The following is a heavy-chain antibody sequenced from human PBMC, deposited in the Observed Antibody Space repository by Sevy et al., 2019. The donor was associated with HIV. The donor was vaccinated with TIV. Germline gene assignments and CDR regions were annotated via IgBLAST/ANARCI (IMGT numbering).Heavy chain of an antibody. CDR1: GFIFSSYW. CDR3: GREENDFLTGSSYFDS. V-gene: IGHV3-74*01. Sequence: GGSLRLSCAASGFIFSSYWMHWVRQVPGKGLVWVSRINSDGTSTTYADSVQGRFTISRDNARNTLYLQMNSLRAEDTAVYYCGREENDFLTGSSYFDSWGQGTLVTVSS. D-gene: IGHD3-9*01. J-gene: IGHJ4*02. CDR2: INSDGTST.